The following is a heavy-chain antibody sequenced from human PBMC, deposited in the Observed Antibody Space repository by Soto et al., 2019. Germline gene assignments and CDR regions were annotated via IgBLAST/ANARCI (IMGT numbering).Heavy chain of an antibody. CDR1: GGTFSSCA. CDR3: ARSGANIAAAVTYNWFDP. Sequence: VASVKVSCKASGGTFSSCAVSWVRKAPGQGLEWMGGIIPIFGTANYAQKFQGRVTITADESTSTAYMELSSLRSEDTAVYYCARSGANIAAAVTYNWFDPWGQGTLVTVSS. CDR2: IIPIFGTA. V-gene: IGHV1-69*13. J-gene: IGHJ5*02. D-gene: IGHD6-13*01.